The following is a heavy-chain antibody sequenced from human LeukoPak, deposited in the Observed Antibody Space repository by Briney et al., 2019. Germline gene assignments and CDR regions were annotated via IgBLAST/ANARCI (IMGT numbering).Heavy chain of an antibody. V-gene: IGHV3-74*01. D-gene: IGHD4-23*01. CDR3: ARENSDP. J-gene: IGHJ5*02. CDR1: GFTFNNYW. Sequence: QPGGSLRLSCAASGFTFNNYWMHWVRQAPGKGLLWVSRINTDGSSTSYADSVKGRFTITRDNAKNMVYLQMNSLRGEDTAVYYCARENSDPWGQGTQVTVSS. CDR2: INTDGSST.